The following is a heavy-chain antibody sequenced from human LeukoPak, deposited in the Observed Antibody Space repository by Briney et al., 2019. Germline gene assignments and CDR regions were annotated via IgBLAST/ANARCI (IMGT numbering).Heavy chain of an antibody. CDR1: GESVSSINGA. CDR3: ARDVGTSGWHTFDY. J-gene: IGHJ4*02. D-gene: IGHD6-19*01. Sequence: SQTLSLTCDISGESVSSINGAWNWIRQSPSRGLEWLRRTYYRSEWYTDYAVSMNGRITISPDTSKNQFSLQLNSVTPDDTAVYYCARDVGTSGWHTFDYWGQGTLVTASS. CDR2: TYYRSEWYT. V-gene: IGHV6-1*01.